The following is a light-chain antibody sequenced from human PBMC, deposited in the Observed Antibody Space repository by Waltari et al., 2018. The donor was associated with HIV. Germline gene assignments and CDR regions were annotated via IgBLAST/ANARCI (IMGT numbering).Light chain of an antibody. CDR3: STWDESQSFQV. V-gene: IGLV1-47*01. J-gene: IGLJ3*02. CDR1: NSNIGSSS. Sequence: QPVLTQLPSMSGTPGQTVTISCSGSNSNIGSSSMYWYQHLPGTTPRLLIYSNNDRPSGVPDRFSGSKSGTSASLTISGLRSEDEADYYCSTWDESQSFQVFGGGTKVTVL. CDR2: SNN.